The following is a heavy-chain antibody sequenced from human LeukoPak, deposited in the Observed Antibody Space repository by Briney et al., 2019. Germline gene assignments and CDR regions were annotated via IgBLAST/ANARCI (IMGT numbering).Heavy chain of an antibody. D-gene: IGHD3-10*01. J-gene: IGHJ5*02. CDR2: IIPIFGTA. V-gene: IGHV1-69*13. CDR1: GGTFSSYA. CDR3: ARGSGIRAPFDP. Sequence: ASAKVSCKASGGTFSSYAISWVRQAPGQGLEWMGGIIPIFGTANYAQKFQGRVTITADESTSTAYMELSSLRSEDTAVYYCARGSGIRAPFDPWGQGTLVTVSS.